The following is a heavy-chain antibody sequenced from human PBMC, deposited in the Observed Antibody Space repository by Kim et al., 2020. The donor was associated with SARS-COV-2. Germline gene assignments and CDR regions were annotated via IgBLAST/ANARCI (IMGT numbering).Heavy chain of an antibody. D-gene: IGHD1-26*01. Sequence: STDYADSVKGRFTISRDNSKNSLYLQMNSLRTEDTALYYCAKPPSGSGDYWGQGTLVTVSS. CDR2: ST. J-gene: IGHJ4*02. V-gene: IGHV3-43*01. CDR3: AKPPSGSGDY.